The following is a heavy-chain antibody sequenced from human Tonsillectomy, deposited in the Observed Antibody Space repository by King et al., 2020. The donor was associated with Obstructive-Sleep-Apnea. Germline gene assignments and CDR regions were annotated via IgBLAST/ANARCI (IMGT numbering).Heavy chain of an antibody. CDR3: AKDNPKRRRANTAMVSGAFDI. V-gene: IGHV3-23*04. J-gene: IGHJ3*02. CDR2: ISGSGGST. CDR1: GFTFSSYA. D-gene: IGHD5-18*01. Sequence: VQLVESGGGLVQPGGSLRLSCAASGFTFSSYAMSWVRQAPGKGLEWVSAISGSGGSTYYADSVKGRFTISRDNSKNTLYLQMNNLRAEDTAVYYCAKDNPKRRRANTAMVSGAFDIWGQGTMVTVSS.